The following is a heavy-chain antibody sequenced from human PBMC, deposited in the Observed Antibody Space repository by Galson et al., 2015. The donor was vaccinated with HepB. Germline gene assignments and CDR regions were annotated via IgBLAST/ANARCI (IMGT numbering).Heavy chain of an antibody. J-gene: IGHJ4*02. CDR1: GLTFTNYA. CDR3: AKDFCRADNCDPFDY. D-gene: IGHD2-15*01. V-gene: IGHV3-23*01. Sequence: SLRLSCAASGLTFTNYAMSWVRQAPGKGLEWVSGIYPDGHITYYADSVKGRFTISRDDPKNTVYLQMNSVRVEDTAVYFCAKDFCRADNCDPFDYWGQGTLVTVSS. CDR2: IYPDGHIT.